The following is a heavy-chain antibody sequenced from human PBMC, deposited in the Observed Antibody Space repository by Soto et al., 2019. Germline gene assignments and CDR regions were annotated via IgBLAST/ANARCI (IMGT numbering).Heavy chain of an antibody. D-gene: IGHD3-9*01. CDR3: ARDLHFYDILTGYPRGWNWFDP. CDR2: IYYSGST. V-gene: IGHV4-30-4*01. Sequence: QVQLQESGPGLVKPSQTLSLTCTVSGGSISSGDYYWSWIRQPPGKGLEWIGYIYYSGSTYYNPSPKRRVTISVDASKNQFSLQLSSVTAADTAVYYCARDLHFYDILTGYPRGWNWFDPWGQGTLVTVSS. J-gene: IGHJ5*02. CDR1: GGSISSGDYY.